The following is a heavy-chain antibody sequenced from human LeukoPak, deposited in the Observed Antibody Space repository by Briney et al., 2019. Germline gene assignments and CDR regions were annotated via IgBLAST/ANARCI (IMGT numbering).Heavy chain of an antibody. V-gene: IGHV3-30*02. CDR1: GFTLTDYN. CDR3: ARGAAVALEL. Sequence: GGSLRLSCGASGFTLTDYNMHWVRQAPRKGLEYVAFIRFDGTTEYYTDSVKGRFTMSRDKSKNTLYLQMNSLRGEDTAVYYCARGAAVALELWGQGTLVTVSS. D-gene: IGHD6-19*01. J-gene: IGHJ4*02. CDR2: IRFDGTTE.